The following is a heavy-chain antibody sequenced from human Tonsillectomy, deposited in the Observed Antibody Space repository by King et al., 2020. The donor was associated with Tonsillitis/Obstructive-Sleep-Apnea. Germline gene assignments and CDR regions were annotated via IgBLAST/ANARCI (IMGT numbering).Heavy chain of an antibody. CDR1: GFTFSSYA. CDR3: AKALTSQAAAALGSDY. J-gene: IGHJ4*02. V-gene: IGHV3-23*04. CDR2: ISGSGGST. Sequence: VQLVESGGGLVQPGGSLRLSCAASGFTFSSYAMSWVRQAPGKGLEWVSAISGSGGSTYYADSVKGRFTISRDNSKNTLYLQMNSLRAEDTVVYYGAKALTSQAAAALGSDYWGQGTLVTVSS. D-gene: IGHD6-13*01.